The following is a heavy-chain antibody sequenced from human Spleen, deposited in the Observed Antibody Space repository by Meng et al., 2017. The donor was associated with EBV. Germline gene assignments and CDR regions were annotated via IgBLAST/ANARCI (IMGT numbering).Heavy chain of an antibody. V-gene: IGHV4-39*01. J-gene: IGHJ4*02. Sequence: PALATPPATLSLPCSVSGDPTKRFHNWTCRTQPPGRGLESIGSAHYSGSTYYSPSLKSRVTVSIDTSKNQFSLRLTSVTAADTALYYCARPFPSIVSPRLDPFGDWGQGTLVTVSS. CDR3: ARPFPSIVSPRLDPFGD. D-gene: IGHD5/OR15-5a*01. CDR2: AHYSGST. CDR1: GDPTKRFHN.